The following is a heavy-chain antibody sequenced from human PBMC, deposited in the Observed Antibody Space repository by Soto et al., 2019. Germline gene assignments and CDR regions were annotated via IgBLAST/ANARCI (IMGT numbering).Heavy chain of an antibody. CDR1: GGTFSSYA. V-gene: IGHV1-69*13. CDR2: IIPIFGTA. J-gene: IGHJ6*02. D-gene: IGHD3-3*01. CDR3: ARKRSTLRFLEAPDYGMDV. Sequence: SVKVSCKASGGTFSSYAISWVRQAPGQGLEWMGGIIPIFGTANYAQKFQGRVTITADESTSTAYMELSSLRSEDTAVYYCARKRSTLRFLEAPDYGMDVWGQGTTVTVSS.